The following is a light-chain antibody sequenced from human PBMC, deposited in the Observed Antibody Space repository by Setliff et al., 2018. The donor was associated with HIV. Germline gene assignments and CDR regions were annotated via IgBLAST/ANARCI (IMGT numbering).Light chain of an antibody. V-gene: IGLV2-14*03. CDR3: TSYTSSNTYV. CDR2: DVS. Sequence: QSALAQPAPVSGSPGQSITFSCTGASSDIGAYNYVSWYQQYPGKAPKLMIYDVSKRPSGVSDRFSGSKSGNTASLTISGLQAEDEADYYCTSYTSSNTYVFGTGTKGTVL. CDR1: SSDIGAYNY. J-gene: IGLJ1*01.